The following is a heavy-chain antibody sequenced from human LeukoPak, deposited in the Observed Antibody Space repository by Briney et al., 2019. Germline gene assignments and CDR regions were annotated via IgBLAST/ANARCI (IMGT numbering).Heavy chain of an antibody. CDR2: ISYDGSNK. CDR3: AKPPEVGATVGYFDY. J-gene: IGHJ4*02. D-gene: IGHD1-26*01. Sequence: GGSLRLSCAASGFTFSSYGMHWVRQAPGKGLEWVALISYDGSNKYYADSVKGRFTISRDNSKNTLSLHMNSLRAEDTAVYYCAKPPEVGATVGYFDYWGQGTLVTVSS. CDR1: GFTFSSYG. V-gene: IGHV3-30*18.